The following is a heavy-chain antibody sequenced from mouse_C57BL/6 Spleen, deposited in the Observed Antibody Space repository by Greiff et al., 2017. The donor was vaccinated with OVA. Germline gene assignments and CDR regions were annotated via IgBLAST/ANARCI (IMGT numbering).Heavy chain of an antibody. J-gene: IGHJ4*01. V-gene: IGHV1-81*01. Sequence: VKLMESGAELARPGASVKLSCKASGYTFTSYGISWVKQRTGQGLEWIGEIYPRSGNTYYNEKFKGKATLTADKSSSTAYMELRSLTSEDSAVYFCARDWCYAMDYWGQGTSVTVSS. D-gene: IGHD1-1*02. CDR3: ARDWCYAMDY. CDR2: IYPRSGNT. CDR1: GYTFTSYG.